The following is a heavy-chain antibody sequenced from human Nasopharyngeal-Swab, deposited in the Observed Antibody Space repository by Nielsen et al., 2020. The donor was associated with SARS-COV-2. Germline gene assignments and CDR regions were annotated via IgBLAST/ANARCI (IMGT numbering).Heavy chain of an antibody. CDR2: ISGSGGST. J-gene: IGHJ6*02. CDR3: AKDRDSGDDSEEYYHYYGMDV. CDR1: GFTFRSYA. V-gene: IGHV3-23*01. Sequence: GESLKISCAASGFTFRSYAISWVRQAPGKGLEWVSVISGSGGSTYYTDSVRGRFTISRDNSKNTLNLQMNNLRAEDTAIYYCAKDRDSGDDSEEYYHYYGMDVWGQGAPVTVSS. D-gene: IGHD5-12*01.